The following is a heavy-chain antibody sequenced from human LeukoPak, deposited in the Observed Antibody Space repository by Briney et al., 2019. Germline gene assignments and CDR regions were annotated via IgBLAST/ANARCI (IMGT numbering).Heavy chain of an antibody. Sequence: PGGSLRLSCAASGFTFSSYGMHWVRQAPGKGLEWVAFIRYDGSNKYYADSVKGRFPISRDNSKNTLYLQMNSLRAEDTAVYYCAKDPGYCSSTSCYQYGDIVLMVSQGDPYYFDYWGQGTLVTVSS. D-gene: IGHD2-2*01. CDR1: GFTFSSYG. J-gene: IGHJ4*02. V-gene: IGHV3-30*02. CDR2: IRYDGSNK. CDR3: AKDPGYCSSTSCYQYGDIVLMVSQGDPYYFDY.